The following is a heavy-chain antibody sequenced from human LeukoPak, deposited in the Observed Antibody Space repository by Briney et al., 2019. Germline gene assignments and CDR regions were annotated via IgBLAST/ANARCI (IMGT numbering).Heavy chain of an antibody. Sequence: GGSLRLSCAASGFTVSSNYMSWVRQAPGKGLEWVSIIYRGGSTYYADSVKGRFTISRDNSKNTLYLQMNSLRVEDTAVYYCATYSTRNAREFQSWGQGTLVTVSS. V-gene: IGHV3-66*01. J-gene: IGHJ1*01. CDR2: IYRGGST. CDR1: GFTVSSNY. CDR3: ATYSTRNAREFQS. D-gene: IGHD4-11*01.